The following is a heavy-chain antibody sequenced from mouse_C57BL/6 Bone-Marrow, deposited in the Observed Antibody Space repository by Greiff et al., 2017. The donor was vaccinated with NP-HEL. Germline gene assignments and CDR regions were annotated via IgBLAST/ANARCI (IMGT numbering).Heavy chain of an antibody. CDR3: ARIAGGNPFDY. Sequence: QVQLKESGPGILQPSQTLSLTCSFSGFSLSTFGMGVGWIRQPSGKGLEWLAHIWWDDDKYYNPALKSRLTTSKDTSKKQVFLKIANVDTADTATDYCARIAGGNPFDYWGQGTTLTVSS. CDR2: IWWDDDK. D-gene: IGHD2-1*01. CDR1: GFSLSTFGMG. J-gene: IGHJ2*01. V-gene: IGHV8-8*01.